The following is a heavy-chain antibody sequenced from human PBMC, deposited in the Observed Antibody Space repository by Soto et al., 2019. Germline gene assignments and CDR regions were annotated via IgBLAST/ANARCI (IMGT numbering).Heavy chain of an antibody. V-gene: IGHV3-21*06. J-gene: IGHJ6*02. CDR3: ARALRAVAKYGMDV. Sequence: GGSLRLSCAASGFTLRTYTMNWVRQAPGKGLEWVSSISISSSDRYYADSVRGRFTISRDNAKNALYLQMNSLRAEDTAVYYCARALRAVAKYGMDVWGQGTTVTVSS. CDR2: ISISSSDR. D-gene: IGHD6-19*01. CDR1: GFTLRTYT.